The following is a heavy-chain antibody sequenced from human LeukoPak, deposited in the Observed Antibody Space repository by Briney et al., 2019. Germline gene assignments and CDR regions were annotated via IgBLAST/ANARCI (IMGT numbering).Heavy chain of an antibody. CDR2: IYPGDSDT. J-gene: IGHJ6*03. D-gene: IGHD3-16*01. CDR3: ARTLGDSYNYYYYYYMDV. Sequence: GESLKISCKGSGYSFTSYWIGWLRQLPGKGLEWLGIIYPGDSDTRYSPSFKGQVTISADKAISTAYLQWSSRKASDTAMYYCARTLGDSYNYYYYYYMDVWGKGTTVTVSS. V-gene: IGHV5-51*01. CDR1: GYSFTSYW.